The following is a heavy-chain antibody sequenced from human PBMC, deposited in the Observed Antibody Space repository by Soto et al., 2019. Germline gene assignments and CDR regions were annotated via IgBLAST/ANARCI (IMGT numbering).Heavy chain of an antibody. CDR3: ARASYYYYGMDV. CDR1: GGSISSYY. V-gene: IGHV4-59*01. Sequence: SETLSLTCTVSGGSISSYYWSWIRQPPGKGLEWIGYIYYSGSTNYNPSLKSRVTISVDTSKNQFSLKLSPVTAADTAVYYCARASYYYYGMDVWGQGTTVTVSS. J-gene: IGHJ6*02. CDR2: IYYSGST.